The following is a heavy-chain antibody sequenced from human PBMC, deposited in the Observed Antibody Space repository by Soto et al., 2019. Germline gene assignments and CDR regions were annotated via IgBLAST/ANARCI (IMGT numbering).Heavy chain of an antibody. V-gene: IGHV3-13*01. D-gene: IGHD3-10*01. J-gene: IGHJ6*02. CDR1: GFTFSNYD. Sequence: PGGSLRLSCAASGFTFSNYDMHWVRQATGKGLEWVSGIGSAGDIFYAGSVKGRFAISRENAKNSVYLQINNLRAGDTAVYYCARGYYGSGSYNKPYYGMDVWGQGTTVTVSS. CDR3: ARGYYGSGSYNKPYYGMDV. CDR2: IGSAGDI.